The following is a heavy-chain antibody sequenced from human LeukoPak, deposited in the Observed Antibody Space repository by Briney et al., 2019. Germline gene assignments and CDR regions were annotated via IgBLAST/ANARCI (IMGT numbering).Heavy chain of an antibody. CDR1: GFTFSGSA. J-gene: IGHJ3*02. D-gene: IGHD2-15*01. Sequence: GGSLRLSCAASGFTFSGSAMHWVRQASGKGLEWVGRIRSKANNYATAYGASVKGRFTISRDDSKNTAYLQMNSLKTEDTAVYYCTGTIAVDAFDIWGQGTMVTVSS. CDR3: TGTIAVDAFDI. V-gene: IGHV3-73*01. CDR2: IRSKANNYAT.